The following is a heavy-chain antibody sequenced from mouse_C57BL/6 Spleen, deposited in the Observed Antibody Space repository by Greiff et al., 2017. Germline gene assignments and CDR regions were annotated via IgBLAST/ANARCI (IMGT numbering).Heavy chain of an antibody. J-gene: IGHJ4*01. D-gene: IGHD1-1*01. V-gene: IGHV3-6*01. CDR3: AREEDYYGSKAMDY. Sequence: VQLQQSGPGLVKPSQSLSLTCSVTGYSITSGYYWNWIRQFPGNKLEWMGYISYDGSNNYNPSLKNRISITRDTSTNQFFLKLNSVTTEDTATYYCAREEDYYGSKAMDYWGQGTSVTVSS. CDR1: GYSITSGYY. CDR2: ISYDGSN.